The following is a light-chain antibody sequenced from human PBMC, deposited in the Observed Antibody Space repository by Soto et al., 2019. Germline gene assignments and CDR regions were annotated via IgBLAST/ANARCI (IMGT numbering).Light chain of an antibody. CDR1: QSVLYSSNNKNY. CDR2: AAS. J-gene: IGKJ1*01. Sequence: DIVMTQSPDSLAVSLGERATINCKSSQSVLYSSNNKNYLAWYQQKPGKAPKRLIYAASSLQGGVPSRFSGSGSGTEFTLTITSLQPEDFATYYCLLHKSYLWTFGQGTKVDIK. CDR3: LLHKSYLWT. V-gene: IGKV4-1*01.